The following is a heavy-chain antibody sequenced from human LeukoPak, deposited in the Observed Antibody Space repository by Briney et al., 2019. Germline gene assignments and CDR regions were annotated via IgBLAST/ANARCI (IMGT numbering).Heavy chain of an antibody. CDR1: GYSFTTFW. CDR3: VRQGHFREFDF. CDR2: IYPRDSDT. Sequence: GESLKISCQGSGYSFTTFWIGWVRQMPGKGLEWMGIIYPRDSDTRYSPSFQGQVTISADKSTNTAYVQWSSLQASDSAIYYCVRQGHFREFDFWSQGTLVAVSS. D-gene: IGHD3-10*01. V-gene: IGHV5-51*01. J-gene: IGHJ4*02.